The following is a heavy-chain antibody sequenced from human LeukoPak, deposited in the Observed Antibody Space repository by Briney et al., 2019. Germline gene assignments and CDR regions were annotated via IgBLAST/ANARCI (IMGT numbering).Heavy chain of an antibody. CDR3: ARDYYDSSGYHPQFDY. CDR2: INPSGGST. J-gene: IGHJ4*02. CDR1: GYTFTSYY. D-gene: IGHD3-22*01. Sequence: GASVKVSCKASGYTFTSYYMHWVRQAPGQGLEWMGIINPSGGSTSYAQKFQGRVTMTRDMSTSTVYMELSSLRSEDTAVYYCARDYYDSSGYHPQFDYWGQGTLVTVSS. V-gene: IGHV1-46*01.